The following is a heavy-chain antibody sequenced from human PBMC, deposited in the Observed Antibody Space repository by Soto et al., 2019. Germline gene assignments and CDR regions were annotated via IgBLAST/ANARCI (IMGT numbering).Heavy chain of an antibody. J-gene: IGHJ5*02. V-gene: IGHV4-39*01. CDR3: ARKALIAARRGWFDP. CDR2: IYFSGST. CDR1: GGSISSSSYY. Sequence: QLQLQESGPGLVKPSETLSLTCTVSGGSISSSSYYWGWIRQPPGKGRGGIGSIYFSGSTYYNPSLKSRVPISVDTSKNQFSLKLSSVTAADTAVYYCARKALIAARRGWFDPWGQGTLVTVSS. D-gene: IGHD6-6*01.